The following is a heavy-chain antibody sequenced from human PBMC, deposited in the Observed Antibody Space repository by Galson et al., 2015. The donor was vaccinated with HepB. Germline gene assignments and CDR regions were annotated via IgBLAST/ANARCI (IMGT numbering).Heavy chain of an antibody. CDR3: ARDDGYNSGWGY. J-gene: IGHJ4*02. CDR1: GYTFSDHY. D-gene: IGHD6-19*01. Sequence: SCKASGYTFSDHYIQWVRQAPGQGLEWMGWITPKRGDTNYAQTFKGRVTMTRDPSTSTAYLEVSGLRSDDTAMYYCARDDGYNSGWGYWGQGTLVTVSS. CDR2: ITPKRGDT. V-gene: IGHV1-2*02.